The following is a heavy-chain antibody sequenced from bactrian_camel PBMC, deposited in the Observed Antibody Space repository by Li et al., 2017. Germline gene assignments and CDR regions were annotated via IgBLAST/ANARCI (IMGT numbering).Heavy chain of an antibody. D-gene: IGHD2*01. CDR1: GYTYSSNC. CDR3: AAESAWSGSCVTKANFHY. Sequence: VQLVESGGGSVQPGGSLRLSCDASGYTYSSNCMGWFRQAPGKEREGVARINTRYGVTAYADSVAGRFTISQANAKKTVYLQMNSLKPEDTAMYYCAAESAWSGSCVTKANFHYWGQGTQVTVS. CDR2: INTRYGVT. J-gene: IGHJ4*01. V-gene: IGHV3S40*01.